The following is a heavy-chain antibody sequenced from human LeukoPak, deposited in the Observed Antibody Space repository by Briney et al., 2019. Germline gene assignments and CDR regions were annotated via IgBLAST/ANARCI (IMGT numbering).Heavy chain of an antibody. V-gene: IGHV3-23*01. CDR2: VTGSGGSS. Sequence: GGSLRLSCSASGFTFRRYAMSWVRQAPGKGLEWVSAVTGSGGSSYYADSVNGRFTMSRDNSKNTVDLQMNSPRVEDTAVYYCAKAASLTGYYFDNWGQGTLVIVSS. CDR1: GFTFRRYA. CDR3: AKAASLTGYYFDN. J-gene: IGHJ4*02. D-gene: IGHD3-9*01.